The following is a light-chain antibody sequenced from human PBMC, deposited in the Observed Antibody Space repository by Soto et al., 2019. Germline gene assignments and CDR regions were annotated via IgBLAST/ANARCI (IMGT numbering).Light chain of an antibody. Sequence: EIVLTQSPGTLSLSPGERATLSCRASQSVRSSYLAWSQQKPGQAPRLLIYGASRRATGIPDRLSGSGSGTDFTLSISRLEPEDFAVYWCQHYGNSPTFGQGTQVDIK. CDR1: QSVRSSY. V-gene: IGKV3-20*01. CDR2: GAS. J-gene: IGKJ1*01. CDR3: QHYGNSPT.